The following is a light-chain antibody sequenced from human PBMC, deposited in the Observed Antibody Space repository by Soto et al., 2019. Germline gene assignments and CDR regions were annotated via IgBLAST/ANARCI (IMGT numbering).Light chain of an antibody. CDR3: QQYKSFSLT. V-gene: IGKV3-15*01. J-gene: IGKJ4*01. CDR2: RAS. Sequence: DILMTQSPATLSLSPGGRATLSCRASQSVSSNLAWYQQKPGQAPRLLIQRASTRATGIPARFSGSGSGTEFSLTISSLQPDDFATYYCQQYKSFSLTFGGGTRVEVK. CDR1: QSVSSN.